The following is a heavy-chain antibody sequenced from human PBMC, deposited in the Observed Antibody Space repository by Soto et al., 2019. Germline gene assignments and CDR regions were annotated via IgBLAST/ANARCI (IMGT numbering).Heavy chain of an antibody. Sequence: PGGSLRLSCAASGFTFSSYWMSWVRQAPGKGLEWVASIKQDGSEKYYVDSVKGRFTISRDNAKNSLSLQMNSLRAEDTAVYWCAREGITAAVDYWGQGTLVTVSS. CDR3: AREGITAAVDY. D-gene: IGHD6-13*01. CDR1: GFTFSSYW. CDR2: IKQDGSEK. J-gene: IGHJ4*02. V-gene: IGHV3-7*05.